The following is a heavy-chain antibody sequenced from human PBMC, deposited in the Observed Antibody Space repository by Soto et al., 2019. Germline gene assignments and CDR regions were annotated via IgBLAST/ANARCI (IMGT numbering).Heavy chain of an antibody. J-gene: IGHJ5*02. CDR3: AKDHCSSGRCTLRFDP. CDR1: GFTFSSYG. CDR2: ISYDGSNT. Sequence: QVQLVESGGGVVQPGRSLRLSCAASGFTFSSYGMHWVRQAPGKGLEWVAVISYDGSNTYYADSVKGRFTTARDNSKNTMYLAMNSLRDEDTPVYYCAKDHCSSGRCTLRFDPRGQGTLVPVSS. D-gene: IGHD2-15*01. V-gene: IGHV3-30*18.